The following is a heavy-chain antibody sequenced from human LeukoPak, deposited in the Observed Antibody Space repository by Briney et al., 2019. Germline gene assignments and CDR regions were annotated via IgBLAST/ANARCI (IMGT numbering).Heavy chain of an antibody. CDR3: ARGHDYYGSGDYYYMDV. D-gene: IGHD3-10*01. J-gene: IGHJ6*03. CDR1: GGSISSGDYY. CDR2: IYYSGST. Sequence: SETLSLTCTVSGGSISSGDYYWSWIRQPPGKGLEWLGYIYYSGSTYYNPSLKSRVTISVDTSKNQFSLKLSSVTAADTAVYYCARGHDYYGSGDYYYMDVRGKGTTVTVSS. V-gene: IGHV4-30-4*08.